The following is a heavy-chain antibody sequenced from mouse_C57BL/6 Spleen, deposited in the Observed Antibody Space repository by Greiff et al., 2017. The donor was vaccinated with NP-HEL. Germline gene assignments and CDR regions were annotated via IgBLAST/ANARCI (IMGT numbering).Heavy chain of an antibody. V-gene: IGHV1-69*01. Sequence: QVQLQQPGAELVMPGASVKLSCKASGYTFTSYWMHWVKQRPGQGLEWIGEIDPSDSYTNYNQKFKGKSTLTVDKSSSTAYMQLSSLTSEDSAVYYCASTGTGYFDVWGTGTTVTVSS. D-gene: IGHD4-1*02. CDR2: IDPSDSYT. CDR1: GYTFTSYW. CDR3: ASTGTGYFDV. J-gene: IGHJ1*03.